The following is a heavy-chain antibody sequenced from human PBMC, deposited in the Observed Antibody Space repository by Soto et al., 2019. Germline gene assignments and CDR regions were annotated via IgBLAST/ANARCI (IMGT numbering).Heavy chain of an antibody. CDR3: ARSQGSSTSLEIYYYYYYGMDV. J-gene: IGHJ6*02. D-gene: IGHD2-2*01. CDR1: GGTFSSYA. CDR2: IIPISETT. V-gene: IGHV1-69*01. Sequence: QVQLVQSGAEVKKPGSSVKVSCTASGGTFSSYAISWVRQAPGQGLEWMGGIIPISETTNYAQKFQGRVTITADESKSTAYMELSSLRSEDTAVYSCARSQGSSTSLEIYYYYYYGMDVWGQGTTVTVSS.